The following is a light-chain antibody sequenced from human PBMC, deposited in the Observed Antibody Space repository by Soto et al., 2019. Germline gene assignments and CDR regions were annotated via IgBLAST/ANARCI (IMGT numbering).Light chain of an antibody. J-gene: IGKJ1*01. V-gene: IGKV3-20*01. CDR2: GAS. CDR3: QQYGSSPRT. Sequence: EIVLTQSPGTLSLSPGERATLSCRASQSVRSNYLAWYQHKPGQAPRLLIYGASSRATGIPDRFSGSGSGTDFTLTISRLEPDDFAVYYCQQYGSSPRTFGQGTKLEIK. CDR1: QSVRSNY.